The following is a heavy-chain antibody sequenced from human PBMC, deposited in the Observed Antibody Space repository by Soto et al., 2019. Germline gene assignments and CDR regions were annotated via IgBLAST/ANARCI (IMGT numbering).Heavy chain of an antibody. D-gene: IGHD3-9*01. J-gene: IGHJ6*02. V-gene: IGHV1-18*01. CDR1: GYTFTSYG. Sequence: ASVKVSCKASGYTFTSYGISWVRQAPGQGLEWMGWISAYNGNTNYAQKFQGRVTMTRNTSISTAYMELSSLRSEDTAVYYCARCPLAYYDILTGYYMGVEGVYYYYYGMDVWGQ. CDR3: ARCPLAYYDILTGYYMGVEGVYYYYYGMDV. CDR2: ISAYNGNT.